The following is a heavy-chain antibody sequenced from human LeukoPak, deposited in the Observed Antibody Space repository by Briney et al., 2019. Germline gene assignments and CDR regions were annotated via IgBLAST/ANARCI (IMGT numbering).Heavy chain of an antibody. Sequence: GGSLRLSCAASGFTFDDYTMHWVRQAPGKGLEWVSLISWDGGSTYYADSVKGRFTISRDNSKNSLYLQMNSLRTEDTALYYYAKDKSRDGYIAIFDYWGQGTLVTVSS. CDR1: GFTFDDYT. CDR2: ISWDGGST. D-gene: IGHD5-24*01. V-gene: IGHV3-43*01. CDR3: AKDKSRDGYIAIFDY. J-gene: IGHJ4*02.